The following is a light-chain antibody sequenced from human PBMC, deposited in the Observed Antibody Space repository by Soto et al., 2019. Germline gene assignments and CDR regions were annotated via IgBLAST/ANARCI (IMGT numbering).Light chain of an antibody. Sequence: EIVLTQSPATLSLSPGERATLSCRASPSVTNFLAWYQQKPGQAPRLLIYGAFNRATGIPARFSGXXGPCIVGASGTAFTVAIGSREPEDSAVYHWQHYSSWSSITFGQGTRLEIK. CDR2: GAF. J-gene: IGKJ5*01. CDR3: QHYSSWSSIT. CDR1: PSVTNF. V-gene: IGKV3-11*01.